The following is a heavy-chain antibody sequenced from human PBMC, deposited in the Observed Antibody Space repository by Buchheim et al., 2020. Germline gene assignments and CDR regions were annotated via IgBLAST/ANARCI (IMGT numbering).Heavy chain of an antibody. V-gene: IGHV3-23*01. Sequence: EVQLLESGGGLVQPGGSLRLSCAASGFTFSSYAVSWVRQAPGKGLEWVSAISGSGGSTYYADSVKGRFTISRDNSKNTLYLQMNSLRAEDTAVYYCAKDASRMMKQWELPDVFDYWGQGTL. CDR2: ISGSGGST. D-gene: IGHD1-26*01. CDR1: GFTFSSYA. J-gene: IGHJ4*02. CDR3: AKDASRMMKQWELPDVFDY.